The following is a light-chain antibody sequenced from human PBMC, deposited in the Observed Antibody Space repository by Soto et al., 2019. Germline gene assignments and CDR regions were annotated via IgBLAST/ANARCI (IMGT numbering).Light chain of an antibody. Sequence: QSVLTQPPSVSGPPGQRVTSSCTGGTSNIGAHYAVHWYQHLPAAAPRLLIYGNFNRPSGVPDRFSGSKSGNTASLTISGLQAEDEADYYCSSYTTTNTYVFGTGTKVTVL. V-gene: IGLV1-40*01. CDR2: GNF. CDR1: TSNIGAHYA. J-gene: IGLJ1*01. CDR3: SSYTTTNTYV.